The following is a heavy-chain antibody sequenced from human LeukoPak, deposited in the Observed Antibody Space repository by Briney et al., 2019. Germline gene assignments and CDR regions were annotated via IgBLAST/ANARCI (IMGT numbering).Heavy chain of an antibody. Sequence: PSETLSLTCTVSGGSITSGNCYWGWIRQPPGKGLEWIGSIYYSGSTYHNPSLKSRVTIFVDTSRNQFSLQLNSVTAADTAVYYCARPDQRGYTYGYSAFDIWGQGTMVTVSS. CDR2: IYYSGST. D-gene: IGHD5-18*01. CDR1: GGSITSGNCY. CDR3: ARPDQRGYTYGYSAFDI. V-gene: IGHV4-39*01. J-gene: IGHJ3*02.